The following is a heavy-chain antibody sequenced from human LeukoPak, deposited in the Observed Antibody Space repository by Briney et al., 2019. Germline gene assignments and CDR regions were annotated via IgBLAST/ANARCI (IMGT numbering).Heavy chain of an antibody. D-gene: IGHD6-6*01. V-gene: IGHV3-48*04. CDR1: GFTFSSYS. J-gene: IGHJ5*02. CDR2: ISSSSSTI. Sequence: GGSLRLSCAASGFTFSSYSMNWVRQAPGKGLEWVSYISSSSSTIYYADSVKGRFTISRDNAKNSLYLQMNSLRAEDTAVHYCAREYSSSSGNWFDPWGQGTLVTVSS. CDR3: AREYSSSSGNWFDP.